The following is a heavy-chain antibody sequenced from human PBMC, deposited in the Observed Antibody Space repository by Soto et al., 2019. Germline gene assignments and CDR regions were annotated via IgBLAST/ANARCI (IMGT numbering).Heavy chain of an antibody. CDR2: IYYSGST. CDR3: ARQPEYQLLCALGNFFDP. D-gene: IGHD2-2*01. J-gene: IGHJ5*02. V-gene: IGHV4-39*01. CDR1: GDSLISRSYY. Sequence: ETLSLTCTVYGDSLISRSYYWGCIRQPPGKGLEWIGSIYYSGSTYYNPSLKSRVTISVDTSKNQFSLKLSSVTAADTAVYYCARQPEYQLLCALGNFFDPWGQGTLVT.